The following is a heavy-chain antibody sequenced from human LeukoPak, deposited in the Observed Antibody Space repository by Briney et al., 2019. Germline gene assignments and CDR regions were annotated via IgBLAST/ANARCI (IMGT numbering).Heavy chain of an antibody. D-gene: IGHD4-17*01. Sequence: SETLSLTCTVSGGSISSYYWSWIRQPPGKGLEWIGYIYYSGSTNYNPSLKRRVTISVDTSKNQFSLKLSSVTAADTAVYYCARLFDYERLVFDYWGQGTLVTVSS. J-gene: IGHJ4*02. CDR3: ARLFDYERLVFDY. CDR1: GGSISSYY. V-gene: IGHV4-59*08. CDR2: IYYSGST.